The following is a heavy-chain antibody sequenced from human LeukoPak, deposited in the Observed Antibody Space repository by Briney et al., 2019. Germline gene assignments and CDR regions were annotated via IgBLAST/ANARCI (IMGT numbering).Heavy chain of an antibody. J-gene: IGHJ5*02. CDR2: ISAYNGNT. Sequence: ASVKVSCKASGYTFTSYGISWVRQAPGQELEWMGWISAYNGNTNYAQKLQGRVTMTTDTSTSTAYMELRSLRSDDTAVYYCARSYCSSTSCYDLYNWFDPWGQGTLVTVSS. CDR1: GYTFTSYG. D-gene: IGHD2-2*01. CDR3: ARSYCSSTSCYDLYNWFDP. V-gene: IGHV1-18*01.